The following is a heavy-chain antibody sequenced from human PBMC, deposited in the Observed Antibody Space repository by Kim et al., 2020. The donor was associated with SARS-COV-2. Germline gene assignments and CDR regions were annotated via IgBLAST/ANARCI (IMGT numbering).Heavy chain of an antibody. Sequence: LSLTCAASGFTFSDYYMSWIRQAPGKGLEWVSYISSSGSTIYYADSVKGRFTISRDNAKNSLYLQMNSLRAEDTAVYYCASALYGDYPLSYWGQGTLVTVSS. J-gene: IGHJ4*02. CDR2: ISSSGSTI. D-gene: IGHD4-17*01. V-gene: IGHV3-11*01. CDR3: ASALYGDYPLSY. CDR1: GFTFSDYY.